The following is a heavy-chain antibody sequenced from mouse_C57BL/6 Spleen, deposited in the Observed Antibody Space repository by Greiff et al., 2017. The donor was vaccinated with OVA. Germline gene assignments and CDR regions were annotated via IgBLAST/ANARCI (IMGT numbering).Heavy chain of an antibody. CDR1: GYNINDYY. CDR2: IYPAGGDT. V-gene: IGHV14-2*01. J-gene: IGHJ2*01. Sequence: VQLQQPGAELVKPGASVKLSCTASGYNINDYYMHWVKQRTEQGLEWIGGIYPAGGDTNYDQKFQGKATVTADKSSSTAYLQLSSLTSEDTAVYYCARDGDGYFDYWGQGTTLTVSS. CDR3: ARDGDGYFDY. D-gene: IGHD2-3*01.